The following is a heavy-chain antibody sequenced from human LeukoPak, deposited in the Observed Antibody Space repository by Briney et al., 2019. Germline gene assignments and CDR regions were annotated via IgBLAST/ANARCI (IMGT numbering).Heavy chain of an antibody. CDR2: IRYSGNT. J-gene: IGHJ4*02. CDR3: ARLRDGRWLLEY. V-gene: IGHV4-39*01. CDR1: GDSIISSRYY. D-gene: IGHD5-12*01. Sequence: KPSETLSLTCTVSGDSIISSRYYWGWIRQPPGKGLEWIASIRYSGNTFYNPSFKSRVTISVDTSNNQLSLRLSSVTAADAAVYYCARLRDGRWLLEYWGQGTLVTVSS.